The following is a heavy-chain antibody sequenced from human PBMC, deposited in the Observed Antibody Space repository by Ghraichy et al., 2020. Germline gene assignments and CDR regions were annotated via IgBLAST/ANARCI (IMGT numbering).Heavy chain of an antibody. CDR2: INHSGST. CDR3: ARGRYENWRYYYGMDV. D-gene: IGHD1-1*01. Sequence: ESLNISCAVYGGSFSGYYWSWIRQPPGKGLEWIGEINHSGSTNYNPSLKSRVTISVDTSKNQFSLKLSSVTAADTAVYYCARGRYENWRYYYGMDVWGQGTTVTVSS. CDR1: GGSFSGYY. V-gene: IGHV4-34*01. J-gene: IGHJ6*02.